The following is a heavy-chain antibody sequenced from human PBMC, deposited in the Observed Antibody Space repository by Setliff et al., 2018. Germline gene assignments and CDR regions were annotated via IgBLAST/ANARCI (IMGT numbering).Heavy chain of an antibody. CDR2: IKQDGSNT. CDR1: GFRISFREYW. CDR3: ASAHRYFSDTSGYFYDQGRSAFDV. J-gene: IGHJ3*01. D-gene: IGHD3-22*01. V-gene: IGHV3-7*01. Sequence: GGSLRLSCAASGFRISFREYWMFWVCQAPGKGLEWVADIKQDGSNTYYGDSVKGRFTISRDNAKNSLFLQMNSLGVEDTAFYYCASAHRYFSDTSGYFYDQGRSAFDVWGQGTMVTVSS.